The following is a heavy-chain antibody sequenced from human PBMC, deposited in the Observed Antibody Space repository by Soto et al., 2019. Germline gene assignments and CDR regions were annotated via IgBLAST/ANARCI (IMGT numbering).Heavy chain of an antibody. CDR3: VRERELEVMADLPIHSSGMDA. Sequence: EVQLVESGGGLVQAGGSLRLSCAVSRFTFTSYWMSCVRQAPGKGLEWVANIKQYGSERYYVDSVKGRFTISRDNAKNSLFLQMNNLRADDTAVYFCVRERELEVMADLPIHSSGMDAWGQGTTVTVSS. D-gene: IGHD1-26*01. CDR2: IKQYGSER. J-gene: IGHJ6*02. CDR1: RFTFTSYW. V-gene: IGHV3-7*03.